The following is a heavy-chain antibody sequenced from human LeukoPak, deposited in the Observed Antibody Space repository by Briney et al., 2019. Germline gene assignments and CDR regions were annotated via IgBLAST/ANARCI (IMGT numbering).Heavy chain of an antibody. CDR1: GFTFSSYA. J-gene: IGHJ4*02. V-gene: IGHV3-21*01. D-gene: IGHD2-2*01. CDR3: ASHSVAVLPIATFDY. Sequence: GGSLRLSCAASGFTFSSYAMNWIRQAPGKGLEWVSSISSSGAYIYYADLVEGRFTISRDNGKNSLYLQMNSLSAEDTALYYCASHSVAVLPIATFDYWGQGTLVTVSS. CDR2: ISSSGAYI.